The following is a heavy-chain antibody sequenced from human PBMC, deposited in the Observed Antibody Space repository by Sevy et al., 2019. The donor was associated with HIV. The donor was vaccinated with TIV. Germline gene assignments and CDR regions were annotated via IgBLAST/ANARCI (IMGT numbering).Heavy chain of an antibody. CDR1: GLTFTNAW. CDR3: VKYSNLRFFDY. D-gene: IGHD6-13*01. V-gene: IGHV3-15*01. CDR2: IKSKADGGTT. J-gene: IGHJ4*02. Sequence: VGSLRLSCAASGLTFTNAWMSWVRQTPGKGLEWVGLIKSKADGGTTDYAAPAKGRFTISRDDSKKMLFLQMDSLKTEDTAVYYCVKYSNLRFFDYWGQGTLVTVSS.